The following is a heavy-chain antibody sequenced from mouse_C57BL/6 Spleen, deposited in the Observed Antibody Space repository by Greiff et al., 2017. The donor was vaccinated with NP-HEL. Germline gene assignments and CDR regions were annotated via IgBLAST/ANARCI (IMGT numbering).Heavy chain of an antibody. D-gene: IGHD2-5*01. CDR3: ASEDYSNPFGY. J-gene: IGHJ3*01. V-gene: IGHV2-6*01. CDR1: GFSLTSYG. CDR2: IWGVGST. Sequence: VKLMESGPGLVAPSQSLSITCTVSGFSLTSYGVDWVRPSPGKGLELLGVIWGVGSTYYNSALKSRLSISKDNSKSQVFLKMNSLQTDDTAMYYCASEDYSNPFGYWGQGTLVTVSA.